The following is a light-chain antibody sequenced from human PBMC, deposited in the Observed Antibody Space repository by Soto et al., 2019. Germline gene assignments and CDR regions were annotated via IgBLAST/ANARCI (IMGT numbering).Light chain of an antibody. CDR1: SGHSTNA. CDR2: VNSDGSH. Sequence: QSVLTQSPSASASLGASVKFTCTLSSGHSTNAVAWHQQRPEKGPRYLMKVNSDGSHNKGDGIPDLFSGSSSGAERYLNSSSLQSEDEADYDCQTWGFGSVVFGGGTKLTVL. CDR3: QTWGFGSVV. J-gene: IGLJ3*02. V-gene: IGLV4-69*01.